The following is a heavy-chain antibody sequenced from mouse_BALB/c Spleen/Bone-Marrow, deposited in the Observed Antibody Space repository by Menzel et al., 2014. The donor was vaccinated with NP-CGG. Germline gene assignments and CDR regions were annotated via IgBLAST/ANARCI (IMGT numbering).Heavy chain of an antibody. CDR3: GTGGGNYGMDY. Sequence: EVQLQQSGPELVKPGASVKISCKASGYSFTGNFMNWVKQSHGKSLEWIGRINPYNGDTFYNQKLKGKATLTADKSSATAHMELLSLTSEDSAVYYCGTGGGNYGMDYWGQGTSVTASS. CDR2: INPYNGDT. V-gene: IGHV1-37*01. CDR1: GYSFTGNF. J-gene: IGHJ4*01. D-gene: IGHD2-14*01.